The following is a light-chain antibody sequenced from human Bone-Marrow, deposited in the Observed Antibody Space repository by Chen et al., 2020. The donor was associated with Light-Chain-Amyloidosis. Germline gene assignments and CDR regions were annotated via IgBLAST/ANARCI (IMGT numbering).Light chain of an antibody. Sequence: VLTQSPATLSLSPGERATLSCRARQSIGSDLAWYQQKPGQAPRLLIYDAYNRATGIPARFSGSGCGTDFTLSISRLEPEDFAVYYCQQRRSWVGTFGGWTKLEIK. CDR1: QSIGSD. V-gene: IGKV3-11*01. J-gene: IGKJ4*01. CDR2: DAY. CDR3: QQRRSWVGT.